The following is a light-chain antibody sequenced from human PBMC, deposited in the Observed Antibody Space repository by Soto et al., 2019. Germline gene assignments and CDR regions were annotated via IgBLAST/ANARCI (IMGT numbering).Light chain of an antibody. Sequence: ELGSTQSTGSLSLSPGERPTHSCRTSQSINNSYLAWYQQRPGQAPRLLIYWASSRESGIPDRFSVSGSGTDFTLTISRLEPEDFVVYFCQQYGSSPLTFGGGTKVDI. CDR2: WAS. CDR3: QQYGSSPLT. J-gene: IGKJ4*01. CDR1: QSINNSY. V-gene: IGKV3-20*01.